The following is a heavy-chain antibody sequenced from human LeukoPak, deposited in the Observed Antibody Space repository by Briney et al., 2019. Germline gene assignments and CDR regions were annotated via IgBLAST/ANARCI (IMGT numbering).Heavy chain of an antibody. CDR3: ARQPQGIAARFDP. J-gene: IGHJ5*02. CDR2: IYYSGST. D-gene: IGHD6-13*01. V-gene: IGHV4-30-4*01. Sequence: SETLSLTCTVSGGSISSGDYYWSWIRQPPGKGLEWIGYIYYSGSTYYNPSLKSRVTISVDTSKNQFSLKLSSVTAADTAVYYCARQPQGIAARFDPWGQGTLVTVSS. CDR1: GGSISSGDYY.